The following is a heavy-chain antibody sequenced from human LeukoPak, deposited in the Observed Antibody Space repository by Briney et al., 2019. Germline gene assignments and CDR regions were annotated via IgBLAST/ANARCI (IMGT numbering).Heavy chain of an antibody. CDR1: GGSISSYY. CDR2: IYYSGST. Sequence: PSETLSLTCTVSGGSISSYYWSWIRQPPGKGLEWIGYIYYSGSTNYNPSLKSRVTISVDTSKNQFSLKLSSVTAADTAVYYCARVHVGLRIDYWGQGTLVTVSS. D-gene: IGHD3-10*02. J-gene: IGHJ4*02. V-gene: IGHV4-59*12. CDR3: ARVHVGLRIDY.